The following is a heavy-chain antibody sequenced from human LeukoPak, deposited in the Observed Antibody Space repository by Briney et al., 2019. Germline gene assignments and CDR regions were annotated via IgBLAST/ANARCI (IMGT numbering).Heavy chain of an antibody. Sequence: RGESLQISCKGSGYSFTSYWIGWVRQMPGKGLEWMGIIYPGDSDTRYSPSFRGQVTISADKSISTAYLQWSSLKASDTAMYYCARQNMRRFGELSGQFYFDQWGQGTLVTVSS. V-gene: IGHV5-51*01. CDR1: GYSFTSYW. D-gene: IGHD3-10*01. CDR3: ARQNMRRFGELSGQFYFDQ. CDR2: IYPGDSDT. J-gene: IGHJ4*02.